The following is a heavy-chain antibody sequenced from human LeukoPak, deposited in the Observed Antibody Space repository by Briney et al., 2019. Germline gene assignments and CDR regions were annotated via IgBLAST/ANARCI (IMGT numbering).Heavy chain of an antibody. Sequence: ASVKVSCKASGYTFTSYGISWVRQAPGQGLEWVGWISAYNGNTNYAQKLQGRVTMTTDTSTSTAYMELRSLRSDDTAVYYCAREFSSGWHFDYWGQGTLVTVSS. CDR1: GYTFTSYG. J-gene: IGHJ4*02. D-gene: IGHD6-19*01. V-gene: IGHV1-18*01. CDR2: ISAYNGNT. CDR3: AREFSSGWHFDY.